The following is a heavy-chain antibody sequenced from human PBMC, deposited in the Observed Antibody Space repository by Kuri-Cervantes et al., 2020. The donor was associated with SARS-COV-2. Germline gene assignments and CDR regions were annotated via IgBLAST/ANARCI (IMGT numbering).Heavy chain of an antibody. CDR1: GFTFSSYS. CDR2: ISSSSSYI. V-gene: IGHV3-21*01. D-gene: IGHD6-13*01. Sequence: GESLKISCAASGFTFSSYSMNWVRQAPGKGLEWVSSISSSSSYIYYADSVKGRFTISRDNAKNSLYLQMNSLRAEDTAVYYCASGYSSRLDAFDIWGQGTMVTVS. CDR3: ASGYSSRLDAFDI. J-gene: IGHJ3*02.